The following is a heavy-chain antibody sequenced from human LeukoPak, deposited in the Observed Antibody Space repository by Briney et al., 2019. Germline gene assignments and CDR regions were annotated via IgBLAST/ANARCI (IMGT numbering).Heavy chain of an antibody. CDR1: GGSFSGYY. V-gene: IGHV4-34*01. CDR3: ARPYCSSTSCYNGMDV. Sequence: SETLSLTCAVYGGSFSGYYWSWIRQPPGKGLEWNGEINHSGSTNYNLSLKSRVTISVDTSKNQFSLKLGSVTAADTAVYYCARPYCSSTSCYNGMDVWGQGTTVTVSS. CDR2: INHSGST. D-gene: IGHD2-2*02. J-gene: IGHJ6*02.